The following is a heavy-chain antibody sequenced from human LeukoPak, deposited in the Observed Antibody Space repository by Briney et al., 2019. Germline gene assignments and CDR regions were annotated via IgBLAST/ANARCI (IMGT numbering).Heavy chain of an antibody. J-gene: IGHJ4*02. CDR3: ARGRRWRWLQLRPGYYFDY. CDR2: INHSGST. CDR1: GGSFSGYY. D-gene: IGHD5-24*01. V-gene: IGHV4-34*01. Sequence: PSETLSLTCAVYGGSFSGYYWSWIRQPPGKGLEWIGEINHSGSTNYNPSLKSRVTISVDTSKNQFSLKLSSVTAADTAVYYCARGRRWRWLQLRPGYYFDYWGQGTLVTVSS.